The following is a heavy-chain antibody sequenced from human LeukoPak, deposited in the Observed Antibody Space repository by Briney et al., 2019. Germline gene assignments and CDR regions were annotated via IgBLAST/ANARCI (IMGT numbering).Heavy chain of an antibody. D-gene: IGHD1-26*01. CDR2: IYYSGST. CDR1: GGSISSYY. J-gene: IGHJ4*02. Sequence: SETLSLTCTVTGGSISSYYWRWIRQPPGKGLEWIGYIYYSGSTNYNPSLKSRVTISVDTSKNQFSLKLSSVTAADTAVYYGARGIREWELGLFDYWGQGTLVTVSS. CDR3: ARGIREWELGLFDY. V-gene: IGHV4-59*01.